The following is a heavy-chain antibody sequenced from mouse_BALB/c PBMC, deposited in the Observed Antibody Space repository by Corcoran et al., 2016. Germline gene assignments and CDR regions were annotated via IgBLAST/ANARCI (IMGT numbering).Heavy chain of an antibody. D-gene: IGHD4-1*02. Sequence: QVTLKESGPGILQPSQTLSLTCSFSGFSLSTSGMGVSWIRQPSGKGLEWLAHIYWDDNNRYNPSLKSRLTISKDTFSTQVFLKITSVDTADTATYYCARSQLGQRGWFAYWGLGTLVTVSA. CDR3: ARSQLGQRGWFAY. CDR2: IYWDDNN. CDR1: GFSLSTSGMG. V-gene: IGHV8-12*01. J-gene: IGHJ3*01.